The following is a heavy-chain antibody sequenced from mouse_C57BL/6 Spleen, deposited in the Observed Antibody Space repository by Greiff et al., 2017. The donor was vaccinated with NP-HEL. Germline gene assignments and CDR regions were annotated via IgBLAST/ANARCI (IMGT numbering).Heavy chain of an antibody. CDR2: ISSGGDYI. V-gene: IGHV5-9-1*02. J-gene: IGHJ1*03. D-gene: IGHD1-1*01. CDR1: GFTFSSYA. CDR3: TRGVLTTVVEDWYFDV. Sequence: EVKLVESGEGLVKPGGSLKLSCAASGFTFSSYAMSWVRQTPEKRLEWVAYISSGGDYIYYADTVKGRFTISRDNARNTLYLQMSSLKSEDTAMYYCTRGVLTTVVEDWYFDVWGTGTTVTVSS.